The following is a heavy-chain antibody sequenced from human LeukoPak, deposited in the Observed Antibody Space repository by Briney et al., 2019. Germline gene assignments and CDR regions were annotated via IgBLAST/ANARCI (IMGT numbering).Heavy chain of an antibody. CDR2: MNPNSGNT. Sequence: SVKVSCKASGYTFTSYDINWVRQATGQGPEWMGWMNPNSGNTGYAQKFQGRVTMTRNTSISTAYMELSSLRSEDTAVYYCARVGYSSSWYECDYWGQGTLVTVSS. CDR1: GYTFTSYD. D-gene: IGHD6-13*01. V-gene: IGHV1-8*01. CDR3: ARVGYSSSWYECDY. J-gene: IGHJ4*02.